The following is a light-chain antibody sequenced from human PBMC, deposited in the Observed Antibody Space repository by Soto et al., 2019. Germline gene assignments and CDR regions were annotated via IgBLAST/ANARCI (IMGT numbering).Light chain of an antibody. CDR2: DNY. J-gene: IGLJ3*02. CDR1: SSNIGNNF. CDR3: EAWDTSLGAVL. V-gene: IGLV1-51*01. Sequence: QSVLTQPPSVSAAPGQKVTISCSGNSSNIGNNFVSWYLQPPGAAPKLLIYDNYKRPSWIPDRFSGFKSGTSASLDITGLQTGDEADYYCEAWDTSLGAVLFGGGTKLTVL.